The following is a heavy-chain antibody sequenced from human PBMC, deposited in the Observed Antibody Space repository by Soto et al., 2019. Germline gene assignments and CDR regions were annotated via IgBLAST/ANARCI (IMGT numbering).Heavy chain of an antibody. Sequence: PGGSLKTFRRSSGFDVCNKCVGLVPQISRKGFEWVGISYPGDCATKYSPSFQGHVPIFRGKSTNTAFLQYSRPETSDTALYFCAAIPRHDTDALLHYWGQGTLVTVSS. V-gene: IGHV5-51*01. CDR1: GFDVCNKC. D-gene: IGHD3-3*02. CDR3: AAIPRHDTDALLHY. J-gene: IGHJ4*02. CDR2: SYPGDCAT.